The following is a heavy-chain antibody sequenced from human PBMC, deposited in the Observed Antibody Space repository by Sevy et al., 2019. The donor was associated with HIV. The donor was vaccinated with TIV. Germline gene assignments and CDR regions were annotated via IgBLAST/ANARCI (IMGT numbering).Heavy chain of an antibody. D-gene: IGHD3-16*01. J-gene: IGHJ5*02. CDR2: ISRTTTT. Sequence: GGSLRLSCKVSGFTFSVYTMHWVRQAPGKGLEWVSSISRTTTTYYADSVRGRFTISRDNAKNSLYLEMNSLRDDDTAVYYCAREACYYDCREENWLDPWGQGTLVTVSS. CDR1: GFTFSVYT. CDR3: AREACYYDCREENWLDP. V-gene: IGHV3-48*02.